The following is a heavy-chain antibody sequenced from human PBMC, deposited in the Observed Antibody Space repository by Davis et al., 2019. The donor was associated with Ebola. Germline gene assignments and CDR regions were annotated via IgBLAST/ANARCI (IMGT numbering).Heavy chain of an antibody. D-gene: IGHD1-20*01. V-gene: IGHV1-69*13. CDR1: GGTFSSYA. Sequence: SVKVSCKASGGTFSSYAISWVRQAPGQGLEWMGGIIPIFGTANYAQKFQGRVTITADESTSTAYMELSSLRAEDTAVYYCAKEKSNWNYYYYGMDVWGQGTTVTVSS. CDR3: AKEKSNWNYYYYGMDV. CDR2: IIPIFGTA. J-gene: IGHJ6*02.